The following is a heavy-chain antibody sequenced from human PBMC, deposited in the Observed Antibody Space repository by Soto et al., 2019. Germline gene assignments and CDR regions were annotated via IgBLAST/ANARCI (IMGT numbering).Heavy chain of an antibody. V-gene: IGHV3-23*01. J-gene: IGHJ4*02. D-gene: IGHD6-13*01. CDR3: AKAGAAGWVDY. CDR2: ISGSSSST. CDR1: GFTFSSYA. Sequence: GSLRLSCAASGFTFSSYAMSWVRQAPGKGLEWVSTISGSSSSTYYADSVKGRFTISRDNSKNTLYLQMNSLRAEDTAVYYCAKAGAAGWVDYWGQGSLVTVSS.